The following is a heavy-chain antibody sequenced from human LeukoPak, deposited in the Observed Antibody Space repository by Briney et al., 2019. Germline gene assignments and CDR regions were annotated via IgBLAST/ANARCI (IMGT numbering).Heavy chain of an antibody. V-gene: IGHV3-21*01. Sequence: PGGSLRLSCAASGFTFSSYSMNWVRQAPGKGLEWVSSISSTSSYIYYADSLKGRFTISRDNAKNSLYLQMNSLRAEDTAVYYCARDGSYFAFDIWGQGTMVTVSS. CDR2: ISSTSSYI. CDR1: GFTFSSYS. D-gene: IGHD1-26*01. CDR3: ARDGSYFAFDI. J-gene: IGHJ3*02.